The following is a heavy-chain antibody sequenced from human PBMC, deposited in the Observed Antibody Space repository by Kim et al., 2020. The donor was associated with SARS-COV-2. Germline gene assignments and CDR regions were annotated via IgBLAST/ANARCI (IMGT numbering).Heavy chain of an antibody. Sequence: SETLSLTCAVYGGSFSGYYWSWIRQPPGKGLEWIGEINHSGSTNYNPSLKSRVTISVDTSKNQFSLKLSSVTAADTAVYYCARAYYGSGSADYDYWGQGTLVTVSS. CDR2: INHSGST. D-gene: IGHD3-10*01. J-gene: IGHJ4*02. CDR3: ARAYYGSGSADYDY. CDR1: GGSFSGYY. V-gene: IGHV4-34*01.